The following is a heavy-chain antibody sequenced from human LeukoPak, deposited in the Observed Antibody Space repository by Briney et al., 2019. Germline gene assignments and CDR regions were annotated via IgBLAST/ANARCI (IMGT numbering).Heavy chain of an antibody. J-gene: IGHJ4*02. V-gene: IGHV1-2*02. CDR3: ARASGIVVVPAAPPVDY. CDR2: INPNSGGT. Sequence: AASVKVSCKASGYTFTGYYMHWVRQAPGQGPEWMGWINPNSGGTNYAQKFQGRVTMTRDTSISTAYMELSRLRSDDTAVYCCARASGIVVVPAAPPVDYWGQGTLVTVSS. CDR1: GYTFTGYY. D-gene: IGHD2-2*01.